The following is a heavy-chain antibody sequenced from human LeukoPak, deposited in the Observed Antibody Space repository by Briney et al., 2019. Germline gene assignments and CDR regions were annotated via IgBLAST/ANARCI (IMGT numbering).Heavy chain of an antibody. Sequence: PGGSLRLSCAASGFTVSSNYMSWVRQAPGKGLEWVSVIYSGGSTYYADSVKGRLTISRDNSKNTLYLQMNSLRAEDTAVYYCARDDLYGDYDAFDIWGQGTMVTVSS. J-gene: IGHJ3*02. V-gene: IGHV3-53*01. CDR3: ARDDLYGDYDAFDI. CDR1: GFTVSSNY. D-gene: IGHD4-17*01. CDR2: IYSGGST.